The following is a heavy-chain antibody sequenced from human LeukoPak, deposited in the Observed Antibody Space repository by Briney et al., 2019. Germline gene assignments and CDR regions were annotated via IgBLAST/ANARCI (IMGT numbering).Heavy chain of an antibody. J-gene: IGHJ4*02. Sequence: SETLSLTCTVSGYSISSGYYWGWIRQPPGKGLEWIGNIYHSGSTYYNPSLKSRVTISVDTSKNQFSLKLSSVTAADTAVYYCARDSNGGNFVWGYWGQGTLVTVSS. V-gene: IGHV4-38-2*02. CDR1: GYSISSGYY. D-gene: IGHD4-23*01. CDR3: ARDSNGGNFVWGY. CDR2: IYHSGST.